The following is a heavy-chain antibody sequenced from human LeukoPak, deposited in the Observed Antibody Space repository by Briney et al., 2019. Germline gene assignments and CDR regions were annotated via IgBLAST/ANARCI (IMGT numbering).Heavy chain of an antibody. Sequence: PGGSLQISCQGSGSTFTSYWIGGGRQVPGKGLGWMGIIYPGDHDTRYSPSFQGQVTISADKSISTAYLQWSSLKASDTAMYYCARPDSSSWYEIWGQGTMVTVSS. CDR3: ARPDSSSWYEI. CDR2: IYPGDHDT. J-gene: IGHJ3*02. D-gene: IGHD6-13*01. V-gene: IGHV5-51*01. CDR1: GSTFTSYW.